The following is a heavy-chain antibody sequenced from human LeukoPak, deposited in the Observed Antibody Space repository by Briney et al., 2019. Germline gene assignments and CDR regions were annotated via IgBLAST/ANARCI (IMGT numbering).Heavy chain of an antibody. Sequence: ASVKVSCKASGGTFSSYAISWVRQAPGQGLEWMGGIIPIFGTANYAQKFQGGVTITADKSTSTAYMELSSLRSEDTAVYYCARGPTVVTYFDYWGQGTLVTVSS. CDR2: IIPIFGTA. CDR1: GGTFSSYA. CDR3: ARGPTVVTYFDY. V-gene: IGHV1-69*06. J-gene: IGHJ4*02. D-gene: IGHD4-23*01.